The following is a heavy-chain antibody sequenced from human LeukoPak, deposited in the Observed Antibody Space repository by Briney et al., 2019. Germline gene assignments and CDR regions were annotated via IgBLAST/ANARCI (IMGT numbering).Heavy chain of an antibody. J-gene: IGHJ1*01. D-gene: IGHD3-9*01. Sequence: PGGSLRLSCAASGFTFSSYGMHWVRQAPGKGLEWVAVISYDGSNKYYADSVKGRFTISRDNSKNTLYLQMNSLRAEDTAVYYCANHRSQHPWLGYFQHWGQGTLVTVSS. CDR1: GFTFSSYG. CDR2: ISYDGSNK. V-gene: IGHV3-30*18. CDR3: ANHRSQHPWLGYFQH.